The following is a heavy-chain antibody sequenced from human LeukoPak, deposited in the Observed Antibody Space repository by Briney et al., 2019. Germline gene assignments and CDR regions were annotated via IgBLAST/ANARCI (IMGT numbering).Heavy chain of an antibody. J-gene: IGHJ4*02. CDR2: ISGSGGST. V-gene: IGHV3-23*01. Sequence: GGSLRLSCAASGFTFSNYAMSWVRQAPGRGLEWVASISGSGGSTCYGDSAKGRFTISRDNSKNTVYLQMNSLRADDTAIYYCAKDNQYSGYDGRDYWGQGTLVTVSS. CDR3: AKDNQYSGYDGRDY. CDR1: GFTFSNYA. D-gene: IGHD5-12*01.